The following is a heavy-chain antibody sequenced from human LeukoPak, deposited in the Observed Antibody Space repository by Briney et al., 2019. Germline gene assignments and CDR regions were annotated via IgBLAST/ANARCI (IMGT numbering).Heavy chain of an antibody. CDR2: INPSGGRT. J-gene: IGHJ6*03. V-gene: IGHV1-46*01. Sequence: ASVNVSCKASGYSFTGYYIHWVRQAPGQGLEWMALINPSGGRTTYAQKFQGRVIVTRDMSTSTVYMELSSLRSEDTAVYFCAREPYYNYYMDVWGKGTTVTVSS. CDR1: GYSFTGYY. CDR3: AREPYYNYYMDV.